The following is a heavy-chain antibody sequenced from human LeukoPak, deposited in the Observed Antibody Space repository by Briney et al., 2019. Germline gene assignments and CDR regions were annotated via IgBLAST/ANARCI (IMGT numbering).Heavy chain of an antibody. Sequence: SETLSLTCTVSDDSITSSNYYWGWIRQPPGKGLEWIGSIYYSGSTNYNPSLKSRLTISVDTSKNQFSLKLSSVTAADTAVYYCAREYSSGWYIDYWGQGTLVTVSS. CDR1: DDSITSSNYY. V-gene: IGHV4-39*07. CDR2: IYYSGST. J-gene: IGHJ4*02. D-gene: IGHD6-19*01. CDR3: AREYSSGWYIDY.